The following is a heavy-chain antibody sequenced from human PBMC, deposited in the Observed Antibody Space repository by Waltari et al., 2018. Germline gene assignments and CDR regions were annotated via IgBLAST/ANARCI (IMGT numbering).Heavy chain of an antibody. J-gene: IGHJ4*02. CDR1: GYSISSGYY. CDR3: ARVTGIAVAGHYFDY. CDR2: IYHSGST. Sequence: QVQLQESGPGLVKPSETLSLTCAVSGYSISSGYYWGWIRQPPGNGLAWIGSIYHSGSTYYNPSLKSRVTISVDTSKNQFSLKLSSVTAADTAVYYCARVTGIAVAGHYFDYWGQGTLVTVSS. V-gene: IGHV4-38-2*01. D-gene: IGHD6-19*01.